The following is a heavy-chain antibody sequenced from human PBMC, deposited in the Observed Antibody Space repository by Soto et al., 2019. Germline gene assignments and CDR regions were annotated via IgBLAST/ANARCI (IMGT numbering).Heavy chain of an antibody. V-gene: IGHV1-69*13. CDR2: IIPIFGTA. D-gene: IGHD3-10*01. J-gene: IGHJ4*02. CDR1: GGTFSSYA. CDR3: ARDIGGITMVRGYFDY. Sequence: ASVKVSCKASGGTFSSYAISWVRQAPGQGLEWMGGIIPIFGTANYAQKFQGRVTITADESTSTAYMELSSLRSEDTAVYYCARDIGGITMVRGYFDYWGQGTLVTVSS.